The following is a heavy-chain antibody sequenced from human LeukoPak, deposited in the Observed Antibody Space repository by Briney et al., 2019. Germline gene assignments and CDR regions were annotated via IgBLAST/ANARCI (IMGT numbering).Heavy chain of an antibody. J-gene: IGHJ4*02. CDR2: TYYRSKWYN. Sequence: SQTLSLTCAISGDSLSSNSAAWNSVRQSPSRGLEWLGRTYYRSKWYNDYAVSVKSRITINPDTSKNQCCLQRNLVTREDTAVYYCASEGELGSIDYWGQGTLVTVSS. D-gene: IGHD1-26*01. CDR1: GDSLSSNSAA. CDR3: ASEGELGSIDY. V-gene: IGHV6-1*01.